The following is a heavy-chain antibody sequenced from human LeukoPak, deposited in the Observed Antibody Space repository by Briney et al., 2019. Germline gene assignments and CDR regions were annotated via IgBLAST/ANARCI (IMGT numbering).Heavy chain of an antibody. CDR2: ISAYNGNT. J-gene: IGHJ3*02. V-gene: IGHV1-18*01. CDR1: GYTFTSYG. Sequence: GASVKVSCKASGYTFTSYGISWVRQAPGQGLEWMGWISAYNGNTNYAQKLQGRVTMTTDTSTSTAYMELRSLRSDDTAVYYCALEGYCSSTSCYGAFDIWGQGTMVTVSS. D-gene: IGHD2-2*01. CDR3: ALEGYCSSTSCYGAFDI.